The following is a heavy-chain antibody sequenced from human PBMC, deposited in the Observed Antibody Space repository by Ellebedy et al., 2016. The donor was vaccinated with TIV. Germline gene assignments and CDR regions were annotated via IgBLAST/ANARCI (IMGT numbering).Heavy chain of an antibody. Sequence: GESLKISCAASGFTFSSYWMHWVRQAPGKGLEWLSYISRDGSDTKYADSVKGRFTISRDSFQNTLYLQMDSLRVDDTATYYCARDPPGIASSGPYRWGQGTRVTVSA. V-gene: IGHV3-74*03. D-gene: IGHD6-13*01. J-gene: IGHJ4*02. CDR3: ARDPPGIASSGPYR. CDR1: GFTFSSYW. CDR2: ISRDGSDT.